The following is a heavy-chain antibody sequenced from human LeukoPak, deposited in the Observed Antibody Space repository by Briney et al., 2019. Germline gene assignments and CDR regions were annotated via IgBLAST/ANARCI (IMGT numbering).Heavy chain of an antibody. V-gene: IGHV2-5*01. CDR3: ARRLPYTLQLNRLSRFDP. D-gene: IGHD1-1*01. J-gene: IGHJ5*02. Sequence: SGPTLVDPTQTLTLTCTFSGFSLRTRGVGVGWIRQPPGKALEWLSLIYWNDEKRYRPSLNSSLTLTKDTSKNQVVLTMTNMDPVDTATYYCARRLPYTLQLNRLSRFDPWGQGTLVTVSS. CDR1: GFSLRTRGVG. CDR2: IYWNDEK.